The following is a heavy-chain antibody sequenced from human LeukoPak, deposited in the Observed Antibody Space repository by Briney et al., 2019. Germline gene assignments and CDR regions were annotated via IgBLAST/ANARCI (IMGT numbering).Heavy chain of an antibody. CDR1: GGTFSSYA. CDR2: IIPILGIA. CDR3: ARDVGNSGYDHYDY. Sequence: PVKVSCKASGGTFSSYAISWVRQAPGQGLEWMGRIIPILGIANYAQKFQGRVTMARDTSTSTVYMELSSLRSEDTAVYYCARDVGNSGYDHYDYWGQGTLVTVSS. V-gene: IGHV1-69*04. D-gene: IGHD5-12*01. J-gene: IGHJ4*02.